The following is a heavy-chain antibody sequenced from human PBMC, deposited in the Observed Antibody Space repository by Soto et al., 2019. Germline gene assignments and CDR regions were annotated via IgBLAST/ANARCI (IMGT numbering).Heavy chain of an antibody. CDR2: VWFDGSDK. V-gene: IGHV3-33*01. CDR3: ARLYCSAASCYSVGGFDI. D-gene: IGHD2-15*01. J-gene: IGHJ3*02. Sequence: QVHLVESGGGVVQTGRSLRLSCAASGFTFSNYGMHWVRQAPGKGLEWVAAVWFDGSDKYYAESVKGRFTLSRDNSDNTLDLQMNSLRAEDTAVYYCARLYCSAASCYSVGGFDIWGQGTMVTVSS. CDR1: GFTFSNYG.